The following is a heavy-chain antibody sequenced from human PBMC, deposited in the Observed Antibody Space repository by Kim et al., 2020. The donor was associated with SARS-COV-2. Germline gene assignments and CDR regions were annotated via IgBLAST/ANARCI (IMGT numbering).Heavy chain of an antibody. D-gene: IGHD6-19*01. CDR3: AKDIGIDIAVFDY. CDR1: GFTFDDYA. Sequence: GGSLRLSCAASGFTFDDYAMHWVRQAPGKGLEWVSGISWNSGSIGYADSVKGRFTISRDNAKNSLYLQMNSLRAEDTALYYCAKDIGIDIAVFDYWGQGTLVTVSS. CDR2: ISWNSGSI. V-gene: IGHV3-9*01. J-gene: IGHJ4*02.